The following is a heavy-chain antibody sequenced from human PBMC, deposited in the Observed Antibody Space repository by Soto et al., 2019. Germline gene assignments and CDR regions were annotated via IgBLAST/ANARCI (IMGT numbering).Heavy chain of an antibody. D-gene: IGHD2-21*02. Sequence: PGGSLRLSCAASGFTVSSNYMSWVRQAPGKGLEWVSVIYSGGSTYYADSVKGRFTISRDNSKNTLYLQMNSLRAEDTAVYYCARGRAEPLLFIWGQGTLVTVFS. V-gene: IGHV3-66*01. CDR2: IYSGGST. CDR3: ARGRAEPLLFI. CDR1: GFTVSSNY. J-gene: IGHJ4*02.